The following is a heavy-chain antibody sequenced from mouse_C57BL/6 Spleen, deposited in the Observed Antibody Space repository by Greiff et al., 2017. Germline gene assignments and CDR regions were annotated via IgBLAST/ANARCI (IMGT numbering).Heavy chain of an antibody. Sequence: EVKLVESGEGLVKPGGSLKLSCAASGFTFSSYAMSWVRQTPEKRLEWVAYISSGGDYIYYADTMKGRFTISSNNARNTLYLQMSSLKSEDTAMYYCTRDNYSTYWYFDVWGTGTTVTVSS. D-gene: IGHD2-5*01. V-gene: IGHV5-9-1*02. J-gene: IGHJ1*03. CDR3: TRDNYSTYWYFDV. CDR2: ISSGGDYI. CDR1: GFTFSSYA.